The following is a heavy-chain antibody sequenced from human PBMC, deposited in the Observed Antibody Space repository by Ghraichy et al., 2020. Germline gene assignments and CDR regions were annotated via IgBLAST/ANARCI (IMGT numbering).Heavy chain of an antibody. CDR2: ISNGGST. Sequence: SETLSLTCAVYSGSFSGYYWSWIRQPPGKGLECIGEISNGGSTNYNPSLKSRVTISVDTSKNQFSLKLSSVTAADTAVYYCARAGGYGDYYLLFDYWGQGTLVTVSS. CDR1: SGSFSGYY. J-gene: IGHJ4*02. D-gene: IGHD4-17*01. V-gene: IGHV4-34*01. CDR3: ARAGGYGDYYLLFDY.